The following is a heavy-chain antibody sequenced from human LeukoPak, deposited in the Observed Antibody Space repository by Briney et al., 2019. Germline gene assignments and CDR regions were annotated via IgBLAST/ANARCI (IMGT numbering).Heavy chain of an antibody. Sequence: ASVKVSCKASGYTFTGYYMHWVRQAPGQGLEWMGWINPNSGGTNYAQKFQGRVTMTRDTSISTAYMELSRLRSDDTAVYYCARDPNRGYSFGYTALDVWGKGTTVTVSS. V-gene: IGHV1-2*02. J-gene: IGHJ6*04. D-gene: IGHD5-18*01. CDR2: INPNSGGT. CDR3: ARDPNRGYSFGYTALDV. CDR1: GYTFTGYY.